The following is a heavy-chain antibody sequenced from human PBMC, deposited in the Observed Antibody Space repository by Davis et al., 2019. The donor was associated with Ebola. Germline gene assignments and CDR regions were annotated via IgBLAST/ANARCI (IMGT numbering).Heavy chain of an antibody. CDR2: IIPILGIA. V-gene: IGHV1-69*04. CDR3: ARDSWYQLLYPGYFDY. Sequence: SVKVSCKASGGTFSSYAISWVRQAPGQGLEWMGRIIPILGIANYAQKFQGRVTITADKSTSTAYMELSSLRSEDTAVYYCARDSWYQLLYPGYFDYWGQGTLVTVSS. D-gene: IGHD2-2*02. J-gene: IGHJ4*02. CDR1: GGTFSSYA.